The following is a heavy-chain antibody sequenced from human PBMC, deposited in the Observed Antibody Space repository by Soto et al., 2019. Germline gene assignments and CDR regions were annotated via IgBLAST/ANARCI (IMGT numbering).Heavy chain of an antibody. V-gene: IGHV1-69*12. D-gene: IGHD2-2*01. J-gene: IGHJ6*02. CDR1: GGTFSSYA. Sequence: QVQLVQSGAEVKKPGSSVKVSCKASGGTFSSYAISWVRQAPGQGLEWMGGIIPIFCTANYAQKFQGRVTITADESTSTAYMELSSLRSEDTAVYYCARHDCISSSCYYYYYYGMDVWGQGTTVTVSS. CDR3: ARHDCISSSCYYYYYYGMDV. CDR2: IIPIFCTA.